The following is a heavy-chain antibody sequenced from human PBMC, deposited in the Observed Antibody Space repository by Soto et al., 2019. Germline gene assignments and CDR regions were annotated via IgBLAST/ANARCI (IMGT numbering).Heavy chain of an antibody. CDR2: IYHSGST. J-gene: IGHJ4*02. CDR3: ARDKITGLFDY. D-gene: IGHD2-8*02. Sequence: PSETLSLTCAVSGGTIISGGYSWSWIRQPPGKGLEWIGYIYHSGSTYYNPSLKSRVTISVDRSKNQFSLKLSSVTAADTAVYYCARDKITGLFDYWGQGTLVTVS. CDR1: GGTIISGGYS. V-gene: IGHV4-30-2*01.